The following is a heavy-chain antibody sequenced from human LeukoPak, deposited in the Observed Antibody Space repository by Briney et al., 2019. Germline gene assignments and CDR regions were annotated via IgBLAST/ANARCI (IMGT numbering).Heavy chain of an antibody. J-gene: IGHJ2*01. Sequence: PSETLSLTCAVSGGSISSSNWWSWVRQPPGKGLEWIGEICHSGTTNYIPSLKSRVTIPMDKSKNQFSLNLSSVTAADTAVYYCARAEFYFDNTGPGWYFDLWGRGTLVTVSS. CDR3: ARAEFYFDNTGPGWYFDL. D-gene: IGHD3-22*01. CDR1: GGSISSSNW. V-gene: IGHV4-4*02. CDR2: ICHSGTT.